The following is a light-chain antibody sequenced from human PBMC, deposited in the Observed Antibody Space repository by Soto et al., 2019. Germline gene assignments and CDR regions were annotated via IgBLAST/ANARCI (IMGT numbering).Light chain of an antibody. J-gene: IGKJ1*01. V-gene: IGKV3-20*01. CDR1: QSISSSY. CDR3: QQYSSSLLT. CDR2: GAS. Sequence: EIVLTQSPGTLSLSPGERATLSCRASQSISSSYLAWYQQKPGQAPRLLVYGASSRATGIPDRFSGSGSGTDFTLTISRLEPEYFALYYCQQYSSSLLTFGQGTKVEIK.